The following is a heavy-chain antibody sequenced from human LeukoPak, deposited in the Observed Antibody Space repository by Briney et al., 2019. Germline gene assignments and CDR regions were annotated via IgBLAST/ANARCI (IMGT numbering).Heavy chain of an antibody. CDR1: GFTFSNYA. V-gene: IGHV3-23*01. J-gene: IGHJ4*02. CDR3: AKARVGEAGASDY. CDR2: ISSSGGST. Sequence: GGSLRLSCAASGFTFSNYAMSWVRQSPGKGLEWVSTISSSGGSTYYADSVKGRFTISRDSSKNSLYLQMNSLRAEDTAVYYCAKARVGEAGASDYWGQGTLVTVSS. D-gene: IGHD6-13*01.